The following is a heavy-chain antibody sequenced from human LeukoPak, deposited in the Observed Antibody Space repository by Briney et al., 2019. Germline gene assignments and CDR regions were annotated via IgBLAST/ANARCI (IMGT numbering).Heavy chain of an antibody. CDR3: ARHKDYYYSYMDV. Sequence: PSETLSLTCSVSGDSISTSSYYCGWIRQPPGKGLEWIGTIYYSGSTYYNPSLTSRVTISVDTSKNQFSLKLSSVTAADTAVYYCARHKDYYYSYMDVWGKGTTVTISS. J-gene: IGHJ6*03. CDR1: GDSISTSSYY. V-gene: IGHV4-39*01. CDR2: IYYSGST.